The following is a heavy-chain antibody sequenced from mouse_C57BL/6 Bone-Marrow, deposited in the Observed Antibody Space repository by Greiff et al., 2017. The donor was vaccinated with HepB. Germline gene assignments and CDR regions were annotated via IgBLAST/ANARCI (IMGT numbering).Heavy chain of an antibody. CDR2: IDPENGDT. CDR1: GFNIKDDY. V-gene: IGHV14-4*01. J-gene: IGHJ1*03. Sequence: VQLQQSGAELVRPGASVKLSCTASGFNIKDDYMHWVKQRPEQGLEWIGWIDPENGDTEYASKFQGKATITADTSSNTAYLQLSSLTSEDTAVYYCTTTLAFDVCGTGTTVTVSS. CDR3: TTTLAFDV.